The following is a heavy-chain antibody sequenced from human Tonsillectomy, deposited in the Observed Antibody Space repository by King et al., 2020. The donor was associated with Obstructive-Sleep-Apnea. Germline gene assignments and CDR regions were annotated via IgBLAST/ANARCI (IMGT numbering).Heavy chain of an antibody. V-gene: IGHV4-59*01. D-gene: IGHD3-10*01. CDR1: GGSISSYY. J-gene: IGHJ5*02. CDR3: ARGRVWFDP. CDR2: IYYSGST. Sequence: QLQESGPGLVKPSETLSLTCTVSGGSISSYYWSWLRQPPGKGLEWIGYIYYSGSTNYNPSLKSRVTISVDTSKNQFSLKLSSVTAADTAVYYCARGRVWFDPWGQGTLVTVSS.